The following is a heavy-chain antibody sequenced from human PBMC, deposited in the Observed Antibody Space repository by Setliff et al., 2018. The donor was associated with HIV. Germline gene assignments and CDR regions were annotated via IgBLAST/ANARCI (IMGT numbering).Heavy chain of an antibody. Sequence: SETLSLTCSVSGDSINSRPYYYGWLRQPPGKGLEWIGNVFYSGSTYYNPSLKSRVTISVDTPKNQFSMKLSSVTAADTAVYYCARPEQANDWGYYFDSWGQGTLVTVS. V-gene: IGHV4-39*01. D-gene: IGHD7-27*01. CDR2: VFYSGST. CDR1: GDSINSRPYY. CDR3: ARPEQANDWGYYFDS. J-gene: IGHJ4*02.